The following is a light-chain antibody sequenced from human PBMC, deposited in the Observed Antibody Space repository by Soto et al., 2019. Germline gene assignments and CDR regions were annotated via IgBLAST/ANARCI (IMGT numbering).Light chain of an antibody. V-gene: IGKV1-39*01. Sequence: DIQMTQSPSSLSASVEDRVIITCRASQSISNHLNWYQQKPGKAPELLIYAASTLQSGVPSRFSGSGSGADFTLTISSLQPEDVATYYCQQNYITPITFGQGTRLEIK. CDR3: QQNYITPIT. CDR2: AAS. CDR1: QSISNH. J-gene: IGKJ5*01.